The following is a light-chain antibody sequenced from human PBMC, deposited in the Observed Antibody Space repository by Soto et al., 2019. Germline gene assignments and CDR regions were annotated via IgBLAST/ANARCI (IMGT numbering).Light chain of an antibody. V-gene: IGKV1-5*01. CDR2: DAS. CDR3: QQYNSYSPWT. Sequence: QVSHSVSAVSASGGDKVTLTCRASQSISSWLAWYQQKPGKAPKLLIYDASSLESGVPSRFSGSGSGTEFTLTISSLQPNDFATYYCQQYNSYSPWTFGQGTKV. CDR1: QSISSW. J-gene: IGKJ1*01.